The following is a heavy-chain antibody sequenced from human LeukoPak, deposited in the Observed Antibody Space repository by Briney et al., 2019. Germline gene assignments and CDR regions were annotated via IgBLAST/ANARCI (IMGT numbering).Heavy chain of an antibody. CDR2: ISTSGGST. V-gene: IGHV3-23*01. CDR3: AEDRSQWLVWDKYYFDY. Sequence: PGGSLRLSCAASGFTFSSYAMSWVRQAPGKGLEWVSTISTSGGSTYYADSVKGRFTISRDNSKNTLYLQMNSLRAEDTAVYYCAEDRSQWLVWDKYYFDYWGQGTLVTVSS. D-gene: IGHD6-19*01. J-gene: IGHJ4*02. CDR1: GFTFSSYA.